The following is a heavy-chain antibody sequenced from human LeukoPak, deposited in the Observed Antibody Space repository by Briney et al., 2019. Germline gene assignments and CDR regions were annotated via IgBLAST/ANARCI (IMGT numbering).Heavy chain of an antibody. D-gene: IGHD6-19*01. V-gene: IGHV4-34*01. Sequence: PSETLSLTCAVYGGSFTDYCWTWIRQVPGKGLEWIGEINHSGSTNYNPSLKSRVTISVDTSKNQFSLKLSSVTAADTAVYYCARGRIAVALGYWGQGTLVTVSS. CDR3: ARGRIAVALGY. CDR2: INHSGST. CDR1: GGSFTDYC. J-gene: IGHJ4*02.